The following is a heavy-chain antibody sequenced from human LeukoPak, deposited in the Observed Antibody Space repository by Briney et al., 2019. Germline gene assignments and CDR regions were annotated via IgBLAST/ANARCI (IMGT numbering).Heavy chain of an antibody. J-gene: IGHJ4*02. CDR2: ISYDGSNT. V-gene: IGHV3-30*03. CDR3: ARTLMEQVVRGGFDY. D-gene: IGHD3-10*01. CDR1: GITFSRYG. Sequence: GGSLRLSCAASGITFSRYGMHWVRQAPGKGLEWVAVISYDGSNTYYADSVKGRFTISRDNSKNTLYLQMNSLRAGDTAVYYCARTLMEQVVRGGFDYWGQGTQVTVSS.